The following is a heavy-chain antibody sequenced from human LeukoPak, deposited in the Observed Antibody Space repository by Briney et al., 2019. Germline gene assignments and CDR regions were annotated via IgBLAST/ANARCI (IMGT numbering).Heavy chain of an antibody. J-gene: IGHJ4*02. D-gene: IGHD3-10*01. V-gene: IGHV4-31*03. CDR3: ARGGNRFGGFCFDY. CDR1: ADSLSSGGHY. Sequence: NASETLSLTCTVSADSLSSGGHYWAWIRQLPGKGLESIGFIHHSGSSRHNPSLKDRVAISVDASRKQFALRLSSVTAADTAIYYCARGGNRFGGFCFDYWGQGSQVIVSS. CDR2: IHHSGSS.